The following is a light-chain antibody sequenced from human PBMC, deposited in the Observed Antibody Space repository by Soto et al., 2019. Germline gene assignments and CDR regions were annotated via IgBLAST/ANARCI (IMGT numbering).Light chain of an antibody. CDR2: GAS. CDR1: QSVSSN. CDR3: QQCNNWPLT. V-gene: IGKV3-15*01. J-gene: IGKJ1*01. Sequence: EIVMTQSPATLSVSPGERVTLSCRASQSVSSNLAWYQQKPGQAPRLLIYGASTRATGIPARFSGSGSGTEFTITIISLQSEDFAVYYCQQCNNWPLTFGQGTKVEIK.